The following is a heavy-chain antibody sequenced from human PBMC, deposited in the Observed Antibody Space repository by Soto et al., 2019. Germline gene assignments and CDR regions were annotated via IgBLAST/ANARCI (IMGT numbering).Heavy chain of an antibody. V-gene: IGHV3-21*01. CDR2: ISSSSSYI. Sequence: GGSLRLSGAASGFTFSSYSMNWVRQAPGKGLEWVSSISSSSSYIYYADSVKGRFTISRDNAKNSLYLQMNSLRAEDTAVYYCGREIVGYSSGWRFPLDGWGQGTLVTVSS. D-gene: IGHD6-19*01. J-gene: IGHJ4*02. CDR1: GFTFSSYS. CDR3: GREIVGYSSGWRFPLDG.